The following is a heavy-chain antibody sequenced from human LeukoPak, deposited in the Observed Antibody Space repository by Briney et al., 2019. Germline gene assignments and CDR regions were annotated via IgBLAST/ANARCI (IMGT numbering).Heavy chain of an antibody. V-gene: IGHV3-74*01. CDR3: GKDQSQYSSDYYFDS. Sequence: GGSLRLSCVASEFTFSKYWMHWVRQARGKGLVSVSRINNDGSRTTYADSVKGRFTISRDNAKNTVYLQMNNLRDEDTAVYYCGKDQSQYSSDYYFDSWGQGTLVTVSS. D-gene: IGHD3-10*01. J-gene: IGHJ4*02. CDR1: EFTFSKYW. CDR2: INNDGSRT.